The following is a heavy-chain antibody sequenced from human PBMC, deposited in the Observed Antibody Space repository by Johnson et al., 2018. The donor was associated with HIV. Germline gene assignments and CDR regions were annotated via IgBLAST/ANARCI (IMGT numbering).Heavy chain of an antibody. CDR1: GFTFDDHG. V-gene: IGHV3-20*04. J-gene: IGHJ3*02. CDR2: ISWDGGST. Sequence: VQLVESGGGVVRPGGSLRLSCAASGFTFDDHGMSWVRQAPGKGLEWVSLISWDGGSTYYADSVKGRFTISRDNSKNTLYLQMNSLRAEDTAVYYCARDTPFDIWGQGTMVTVSS. CDR3: ARDTPFDI.